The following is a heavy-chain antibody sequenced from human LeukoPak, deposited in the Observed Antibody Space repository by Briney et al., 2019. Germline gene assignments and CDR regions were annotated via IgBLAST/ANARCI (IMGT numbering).Heavy chain of an antibody. CDR2: IYTSGST. J-gene: IGHJ5*02. CDR3: ARGDCSSTSCFTNWFDP. V-gene: IGHV4-4*07. CDR1: GGSISSYY. Sequence: SETLSLTCTVSGGSISSYYCSWIRQPAGEGLEWIGRIYTSGSTNYNPSLKSRVTMSVDTSKNQLSLKLSSVTAADTAVYYCARGDCSSTSCFTNWFDPWGQGTLVTVSS. D-gene: IGHD2-2*02.